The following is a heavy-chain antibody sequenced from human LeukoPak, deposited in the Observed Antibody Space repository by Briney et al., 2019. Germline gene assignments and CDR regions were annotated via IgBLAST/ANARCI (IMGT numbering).Heavy chain of an antibody. CDR2: ISGSGGST. CDR1: GFTFSSYA. V-gene: IGHV3-23*01. D-gene: IGHD6-19*01. Sequence: PGGSLRLSCAASGFTFSSYAMSRVREAPGKGLEWASAISGSGGSTYYADPVKGRFTISRDNSKNTLYLQMNSLRAEDTAVYYCAKESSGWSNGDYWGQGTLVTVSS. J-gene: IGHJ4*02. CDR3: AKESSGWSNGDY.